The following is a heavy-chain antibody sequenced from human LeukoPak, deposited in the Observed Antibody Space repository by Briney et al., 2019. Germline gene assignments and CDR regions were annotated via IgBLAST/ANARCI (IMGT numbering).Heavy chain of an antibody. CDR2: IFYSGNT. D-gene: IGHD6-19*01. J-gene: IGHJ5*02. V-gene: IGHV4-59*12. CDR1: GASIGSYY. CDR3: AVAVAAYNWFDP. Sequence: PSETLSLTCTVSGASIGSYYWSWIRQPPGRGLEWIGYIFYSGNTDYNPSLKSRVSISVDTPKNQFSLRLSSVTAADTAVYYCAVAVAAYNWFDPWGQGTLVTVSS.